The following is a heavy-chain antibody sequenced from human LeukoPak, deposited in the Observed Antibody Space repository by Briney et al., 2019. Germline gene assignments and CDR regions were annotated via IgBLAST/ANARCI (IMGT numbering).Heavy chain of an antibody. CDR2: VHTSGTL. Sequence: ETLSLTCSVSGSPITSHYWSLIRQPPGEGQEWVGYVHTSGTLYYTPSLQGRVTMAVDTSKNQFSLKLTSATASDTAVYYCATQGLGNSGGHSWFDPWGHGTLVTVSS. D-gene: IGHD2-15*01. V-gene: IGHV4-4*09. J-gene: IGHJ5*02. CDR3: ATQGLGNSGGHSWFDP. CDR1: GSPITSHY.